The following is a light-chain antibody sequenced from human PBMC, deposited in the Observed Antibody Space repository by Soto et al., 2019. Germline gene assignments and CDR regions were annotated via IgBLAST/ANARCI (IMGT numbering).Light chain of an antibody. CDR3: LLFRGSPT. V-gene: IGKV3-20*01. CDR2: GAS. CDR1: QVVVTAY. Sequence: EIVLTQSPGTLSVSPGERATLSCRASQVVVTAYIHWYQHKPGQAPRLLISGASTRASGIPGRFSGSGVGTDFTLTINRLEPEDCAVYYCLLFRGSPTFGPGSRVHI. J-gene: IGKJ3*01.